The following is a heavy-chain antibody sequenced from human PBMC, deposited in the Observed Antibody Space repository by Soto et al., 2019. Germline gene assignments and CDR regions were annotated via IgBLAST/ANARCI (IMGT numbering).Heavy chain of an antibody. CDR3: ARGLDYGGNSWFDP. V-gene: IGHV4-59*12. CDR1: GGSISSYY. J-gene: IGHJ5*02. D-gene: IGHD4-17*01. CDR2: IYYSGST. Sequence: SETLSLTCTVSGGSISSYYWSWIRQPPGQGLGWIGYIYYSGSTNYNPSLKIRVTISVDTSKNQFSLKLSSVTAADTAVYYSARGLDYGGNSWFDPWGQGTLVTVSS.